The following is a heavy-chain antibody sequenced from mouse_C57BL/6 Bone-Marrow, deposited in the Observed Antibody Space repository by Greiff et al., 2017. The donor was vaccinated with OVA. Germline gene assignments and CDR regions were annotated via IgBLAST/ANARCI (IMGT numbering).Heavy chain of an antibody. D-gene: IGHD1-1*01. J-gene: IGHJ3*01. CDR1: GYTFTSYW. V-gene: IGHV1-53*01. CDR2: INPSNGGT. Sequence: VQLQQPGTELVKPGASVKLSCKASGYTFTSYWMHWVKQRPGQGLEWIGNINPSNGGTTYNEKFKSKATLTVDKSSSTAYMQLSSLPSDASAVYDCACYYYGSSPAWFADWGQGTLVTVSA. CDR3: ACYYYGSSPAWFAD.